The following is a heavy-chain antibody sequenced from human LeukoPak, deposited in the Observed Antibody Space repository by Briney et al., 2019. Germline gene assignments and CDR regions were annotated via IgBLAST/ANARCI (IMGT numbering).Heavy chain of an antibody. D-gene: IGHD3-9*01. J-gene: IGHJ4*02. CDR3: ARDGGPTLRYFD. V-gene: IGHV3-53*01. CDR1: GFTVSSNY. CDR2: IYSGGST. Sequence: GGSLRLSCAVSGFTVSSNYMSWVRQAPGKGLEWVSLIYSGGSTYYADSVKGRFTISRDNSKNTLYLQMNSLRAEDTAVYYCARDGGPTLRYFDWGQGTLVTVSS.